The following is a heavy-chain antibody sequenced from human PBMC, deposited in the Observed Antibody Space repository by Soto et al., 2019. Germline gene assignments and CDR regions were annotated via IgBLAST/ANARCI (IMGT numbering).Heavy chain of an antibody. CDR3: ARGYFDSGYGYDL. D-gene: IGHD3-10*01. CDR2: IFTRDSET. Sequence: EQLEQSGAEVKKPGESLKISCKGPGHLFNNHWIGWVRQTPGKGLEWMGLIFTRDSETKTSPSFQGHVSFSVDNSINTVYLQWTSLKTTDTGIYFCARGYFDSGYGYDLWGQGTLVTVSS. CDR1: GHLFNNHW. V-gene: IGHV5-51*01. J-gene: IGHJ5*02.